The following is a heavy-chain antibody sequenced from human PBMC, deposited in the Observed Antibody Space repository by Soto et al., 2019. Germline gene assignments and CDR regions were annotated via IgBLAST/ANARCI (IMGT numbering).Heavy chain of an antibody. CDR3: ARDVDKAMVNWFDP. Sequence: ASVKVSCKASGYTFTSYGISWVRQAPGQGLEWMGWISAYNDNTNYAQKLQGRVTMTTDTSTSTAYMELRSPRSDDTAVYYCARDVDKAMVNWFDPWGQGTLVTVSS. CDR1: GYTFTSYG. V-gene: IGHV1-18*01. D-gene: IGHD5-18*01. CDR2: ISAYNDNT. J-gene: IGHJ5*02.